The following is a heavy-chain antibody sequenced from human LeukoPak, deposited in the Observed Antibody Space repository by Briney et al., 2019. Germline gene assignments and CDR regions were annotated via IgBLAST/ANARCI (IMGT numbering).Heavy chain of an antibody. CDR3: TTDGDYDYVWGSYRYTGYFDY. CDR1: GFTFSNAW. D-gene: IGHD3-16*02. V-gene: IGHV3-15*01. CDR2: IKSKTDGGTT. Sequence: GGSLRLSCAASGFTFSNAWMSWVRQAPGKGLEWVGRIKSKTDGGTTDYAAPVKGRFTISRDDSKNTLYLQMNSLKTEDTAVYYCTTDGDYDYVWGSYRYTGYFDYWGQGTLVTVSS. J-gene: IGHJ4*02.